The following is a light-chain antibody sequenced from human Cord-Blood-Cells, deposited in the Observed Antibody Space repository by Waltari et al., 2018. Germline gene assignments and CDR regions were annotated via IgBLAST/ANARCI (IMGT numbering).Light chain of an antibody. Sequence: EIVLTQSTGTLSLSPGERATLPCRASQSVSSSYLAWYQQKPGQAPRLLIYGASSRATGIPDRFSGSGSGTDFTLTISRLEPEDFAVYYCQQYGSSLFTFGPGTKVDIK. CDR1: QSVSSSY. J-gene: IGKJ3*01. CDR2: GAS. CDR3: QQYGSSLFT. V-gene: IGKV3-20*01.